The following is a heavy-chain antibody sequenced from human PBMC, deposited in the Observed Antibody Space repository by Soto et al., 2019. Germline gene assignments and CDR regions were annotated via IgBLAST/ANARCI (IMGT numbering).Heavy chain of an antibody. CDR1: GYTFTSYY. D-gene: IGHD3-9*01. CDR2: INPSGGST. V-gene: IGHV1-46*01. CDR3: ARDPRALNRDISLYYYYGMDV. Sequence: ASVKVSCTASGYTFTSYYMHWVRQAPGQGLEWMGIINPSGGSTSYAQKFQGRVTMTRDTSTSTVYMELSSLRSEDTAVYYCARDPRALNRDISLYYYYGMDVWGQGTTVTVSS. J-gene: IGHJ6*02.